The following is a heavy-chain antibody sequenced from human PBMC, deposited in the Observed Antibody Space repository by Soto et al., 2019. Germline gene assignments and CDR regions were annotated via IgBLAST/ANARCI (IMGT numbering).Heavy chain of an antibody. J-gene: IGHJ5*02. D-gene: IGHD6-6*01. CDR1: GFTFSSYS. V-gene: IGHV3-21*01. CDR2: ISSSSSYI. CDR3: ARDLKYSSSLKGRWFDP. Sequence: PVGSLRLSCAASGFTFSSYSMNWVRQAPGKGLEWVSSISSSSSYIYYADSVKGRFTISRDNAKNSLYLQMNSLRAEDTAVYYCARDLKYSSSLKGRWFDPWGQGTLVTV.